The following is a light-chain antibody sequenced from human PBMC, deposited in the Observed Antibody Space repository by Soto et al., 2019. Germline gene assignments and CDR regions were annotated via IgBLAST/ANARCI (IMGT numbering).Light chain of an antibody. CDR2: GAC. Sequence: EIVLTQSPGTLSLSPGERATLSCRASQSVSGSYLAWYQQKAGQAPRLLIYGACSRATGFPDRFSGSGSGAYLTFTICRREPGDFAVYSLQQSGGPQLTFEPRKNVD. CDR1: QSVSGSY. V-gene: IGKV3-20*01. CDR3: QQSGGPQLT. J-gene: IGKJ3*01.